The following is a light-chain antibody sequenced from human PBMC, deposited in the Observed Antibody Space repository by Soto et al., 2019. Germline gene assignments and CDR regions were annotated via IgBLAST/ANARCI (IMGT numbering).Light chain of an antibody. CDR3: QQYGSSPLT. Sequence: EIVLTQSPGTLSLSPGERATLSCRASHGVSGCCLAWYQQRPGKAPRLLIYGASSRATGLPDRFSGSGSGTDFTLTISRLEPEDFAIYYCQQYGSSPLTFGGGTKVEIK. CDR2: GAS. V-gene: IGKV3-20*01. CDR1: HGVSGCC. J-gene: IGKJ4*01.